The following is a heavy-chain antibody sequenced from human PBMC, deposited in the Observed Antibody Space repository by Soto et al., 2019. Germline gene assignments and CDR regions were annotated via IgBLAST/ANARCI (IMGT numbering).Heavy chain of an antibody. V-gene: IGHV4-34*01. CDR3: AREQWLVSDWFDP. Sequence: QVQLQQWGAGLLKPSETLSLTCAVYGGSFSGYYWSWIRQPPGKGLEWIGEINHSGSTNYNPSLKSRVTISVDTSKNQFSLKLSSVTAADTAVYYCAREQWLVSDWFDPWGQGTLVTVSS. CDR2: INHSGST. D-gene: IGHD6-19*01. J-gene: IGHJ5*02. CDR1: GGSFSGYY.